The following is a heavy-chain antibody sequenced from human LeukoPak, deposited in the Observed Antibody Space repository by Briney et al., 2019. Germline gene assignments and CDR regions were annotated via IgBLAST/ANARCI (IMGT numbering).Heavy chain of an antibody. D-gene: IGHD2-15*01. Sequence: ASVKVSCKASGYTFISYGISWVRQAPGQGLEWMGWTSGYNGNTNYAQKVQGRVTMTTDTSTTTAYMELRSLRSDDTAVYYCARGYCSGGGCYRMGYYFDYWGQGTLVTVSS. J-gene: IGHJ4*02. CDR1: GYTFISYG. CDR2: TSGYNGNT. V-gene: IGHV1-18*01. CDR3: ARGYCSGGGCYRMGYYFDY.